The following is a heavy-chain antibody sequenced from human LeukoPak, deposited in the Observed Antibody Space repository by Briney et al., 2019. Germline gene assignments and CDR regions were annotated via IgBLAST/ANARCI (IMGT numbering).Heavy chain of an antibody. CDR2: IYSGGST. CDR1: EFSVGSNY. Sequence: GGSLRLSCAASEFSVGSNYMTWVRQAPGKGLEWVSLIYSGGSTYYADSVKGRFTISRDNSKNTLYLQMNSLRAEDTAVYYCRTGHYDGSEWGQGTLVTVSS. D-gene: IGHD3-3*01. V-gene: IGHV3-66*01. CDR3: RTGHYDGSE. J-gene: IGHJ4*02.